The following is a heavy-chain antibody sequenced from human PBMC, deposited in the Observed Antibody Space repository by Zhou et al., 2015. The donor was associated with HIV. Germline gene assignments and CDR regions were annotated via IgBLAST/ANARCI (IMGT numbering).Heavy chain of an antibody. D-gene: IGHD2-2*01. CDR1: GGIFSSQA. J-gene: IGHJ4*02. Sequence: QVQLVQSGAEVKKPGSSVKVSCKASGGIFSSQAISWVRQAPGQGLEWIGGIIPIFGIAKYSQKFQGRVTISADESTTTAYMELSSLKSDDSAVYYCARGMDQDVEVLPADYCFDYVGQGTRITVSS. CDR3: ARGMDQDVEVLPADYCFDY. CDR2: IIPIFGIA. V-gene: IGHV1-69*13.